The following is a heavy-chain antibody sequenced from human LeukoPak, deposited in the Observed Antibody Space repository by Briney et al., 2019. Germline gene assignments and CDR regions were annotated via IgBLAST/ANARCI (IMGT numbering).Heavy chain of an antibody. CDR2: IDISGST. D-gene: IGHD2-15*01. Sequence: SETLSLTCTVSSGSISSGRYYWSWIRQPAGKGLEWIGRIDISGSTYYNPSLKSRVTISVDTSKNQFSLKLSSVTAADTAVYYCARGIKNYYGVDVWGQGTTVTVSS. J-gene: IGHJ6*02. CDR1: SGSISSGRYY. V-gene: IGHV4-61*02. CDR3: ARGIKNYYGVDV.